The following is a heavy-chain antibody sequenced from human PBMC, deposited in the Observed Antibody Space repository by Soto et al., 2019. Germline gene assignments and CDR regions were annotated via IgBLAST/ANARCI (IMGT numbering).Heavy chain of an antibody. Sequence: VASVKVSCKASGYTFTSYGISWVRQAPGQGLEWMGWISAYNGNTNYAQKLQGRVTMTTDTSTSTAYMELRSLRSDDTAVYYCARVSSGSIVGATRFDYWGQGTLVTVSS. CDR3: ARVSSGSIVGATRFDY. CDR2: ISAYNGNT. V-gene: IGHV1-18*01. CDR1: GYTFTSYG. J-gene: IGHJ4*02. D-gene: IGHD1-26*01.